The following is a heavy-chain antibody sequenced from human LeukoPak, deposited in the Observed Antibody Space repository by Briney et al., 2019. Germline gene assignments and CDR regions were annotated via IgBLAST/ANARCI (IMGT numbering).Heavy chain of an antibody. CDR1: GGAFSNYF. CDR2: INDSGST. Sequence: SETLSLTCAVSGGAFSNYFWTWVRQPPGKGLEWIAEINDSGSTNSNSSLRSRVAISLDTSKNQFSLRLTSVTAADTAVYYCARGQYCSTTTCYSARRYFDFWGQGTLVTVSS. D-gene: IGHD2-2*01. V-gene: IGHV4-34*01. J-gene: IGHJ4*02. CDR3: ARGQYCSTTTCYSARRYFDF.